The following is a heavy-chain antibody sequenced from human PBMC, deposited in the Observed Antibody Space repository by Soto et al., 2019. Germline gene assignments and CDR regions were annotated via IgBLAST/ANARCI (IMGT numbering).Heavy chain of an antibody. CDR1: GYTFTDYY. CDR3: ERVAGPRGGMGY. D-gene: IGHD6-19*01. Sequence: ASVKVSCKASGYTFTDYYIHWVRQAPGQGLEWMGWINPNSGGTNYAQKFQGRVTMTRDTSINTAYMDLRRLGSDDTAVYFCERVAGPRGGMGYWGQGTLVTVSS. V-gene: IGHV1-2*02. J-gene: IGHJ4*02. CDR2: INPNSGGT.